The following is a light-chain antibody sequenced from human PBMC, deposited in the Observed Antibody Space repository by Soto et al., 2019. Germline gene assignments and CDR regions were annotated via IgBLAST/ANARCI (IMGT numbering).Light chain of an antibody. CDR3: SSYTGSSTLV. Sequence: QSALTQPASVSVSPGQSITISCTGTSSDVGSYNYVSWYQQHPGKVPKLMIYEVSNRPSGVSNRFSGSKSGNTASLTISGLKAEDEADYYCSSYTGSSTLVFGGGAKLTVL. J-gene: IGLJ3*02. CDR2: EVS. CDR1: SSDVGSYNY. V-gene: IGLV2-14*01.